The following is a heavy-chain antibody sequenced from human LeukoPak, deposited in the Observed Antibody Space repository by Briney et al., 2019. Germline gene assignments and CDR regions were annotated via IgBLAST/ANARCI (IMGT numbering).Heavy chain of an antibody. Sequence: GASVKVSCKASGYTFTSYDINWVRQATGQGLEWMGWMNPNSANTGYAQKFQGRVTMTRNTSVSTAYMELSSLRSEDTAVYYCARAIKYYYDSSGYYAYYFDYWGQGTLVTASS. V-gene: IGHV1-8*01. CDR3: ARAIKYYYDSSGYYAYYFDY. CDR2: MNPNSANT. CDR1: GYTFTSYD. J-gene: IGHJ4*02. D-gene: IGHD3-22*01.